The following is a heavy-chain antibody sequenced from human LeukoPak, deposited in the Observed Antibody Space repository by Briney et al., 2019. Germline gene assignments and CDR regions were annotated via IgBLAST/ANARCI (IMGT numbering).Heavy chain of an antibody. CDR1: GGTFSSYA. Sequence: GASVKVSCKASGGTFSSYAISRVRQAPGQGLEWMGEIIPIFGTANYAQKFQGRVTITTDESTSTAYMELSSLRSEDTAVYYCASAVYYDFCSGYHDNWFDPWGQGTLVTVSS. CDR2: IIPIFGTA. V-gene: IGHV1-69*05. CDR3: ASAVYYDFCSGYHDNWFDP. D-gene: IGHD3-3*01. J-gene: IGHJ5*02.